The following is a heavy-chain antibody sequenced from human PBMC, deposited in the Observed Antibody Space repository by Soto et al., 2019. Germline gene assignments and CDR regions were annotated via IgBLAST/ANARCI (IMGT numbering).Heavy chain of an antibody. CDR3: ARAPPFSDNGMVVHATRGMDV. CDR2: IIPIFGRA. J-gene: IGHJ6*02. CDR1: GGTFSSYA. Sequence: QLQLVQSGAEVTKPGSSVKVSCKASGGTFSSYAFSWVRQAPGQGLEWMGGIIPIFGRANYAQKFQGRVTITADESTSTGYMGLRSLRPEDTAVYYCARAPPFSDNGMVVHATRGMDVWGQGTTVTVSS. D-gene: IGHD2-15*01. V-gene: IGHV1-69*12.